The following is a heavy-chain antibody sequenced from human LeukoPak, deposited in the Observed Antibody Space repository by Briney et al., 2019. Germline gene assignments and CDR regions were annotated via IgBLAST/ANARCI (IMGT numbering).Heavy chain of an antibody. CDR3: ARDQGLGYSSGWYLTYYFDY. J-gene: IGHJ4*02. V-gene: IGHV1-2*04. D-gene: IGHD6-19*01. CDR2: INPNSGGT. Sequence: GASVKVSCKASGYTFTSYGISWVRQAPGQGLEWMGWINPNSGGTNYAQKFQGWVTLTRDTSISTAYMELSRLRSDDTAVYYCARDQGLGYSSGWYLTYYFDYWGQGTLVTVSS. CDR1: GYTFTSYG.